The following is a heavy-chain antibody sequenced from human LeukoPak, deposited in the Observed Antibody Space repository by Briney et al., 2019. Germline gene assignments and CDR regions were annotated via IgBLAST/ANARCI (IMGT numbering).Heavy chain of an antibody. V-gene: IGHV3-48*01. D-gene: IGHD3-10*01. Sequence: PGGSLRLSCAASGFTFSSYSMNWVRQAPGKGLEWVSYISGSSSTIYYADSVKGRFTVSRDNAKNSLYLQMNSLRAEDTAVYYCAKPEPRGGAAFDIWGQGTMVTVSS. J-gene: IGHJ3*02. CDR1: GFTFSSYS. CDR2: ISGSSSTI. CDR3: AKPEPRGGAAFDI.